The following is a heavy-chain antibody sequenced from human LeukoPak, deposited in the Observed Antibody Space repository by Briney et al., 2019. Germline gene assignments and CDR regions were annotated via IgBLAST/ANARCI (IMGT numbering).Heavy chain of an antibody. CDR3: ARGESTTVVTPGDY. Sequence: ASVKVSCKASGYTFTSHGITWVRQAPGQGLEWMGWISAYNGNTNYAQKVQGRVTMTTDTSTSTACMELRSLRSDDTAVYYCARGESTTVVTPGDYWGQGTLVTVSS. D-gene: IGHD4-23*01. CDR2: ISAYNGNT. J-gene: IGHJ4*02. V-gene: IGHV1-18*01. CDR1: GYTFTSHG.